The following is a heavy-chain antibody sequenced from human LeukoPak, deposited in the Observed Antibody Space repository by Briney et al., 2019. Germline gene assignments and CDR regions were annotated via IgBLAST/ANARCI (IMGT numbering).Heavy chain of an antibody. D-gene: IGHD6-13*01. Sequence: PGGSLRLSCAASGFTFSSYWMSWVRQAPGKGLEWVANIKQDGSEKYYVDSVKGRFTISRDNAKNSLHLQMNSLRAEDTAVYYCATSPGRSSWYFTPYYFDYWGQGTLVTVSS. V-gene: IGHV3-7*05. J-gene: IGHJ4*02. CDR1: GFTFSSYW. CDR3: ATSPGRSSWYFTPYYFDY. CDR2: IKQDGSEK.